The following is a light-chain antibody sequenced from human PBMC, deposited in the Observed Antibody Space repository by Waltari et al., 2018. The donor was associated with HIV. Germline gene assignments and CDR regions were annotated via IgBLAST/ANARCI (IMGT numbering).Light chain of an antibody. CDR2: WVS. CDR3: QQYYSTPFFT. Sequence: DIVMTQSPDSLAVSLGERATINCKSSQSVLYSSNNKNYLAWYQQKPGQPPKLLIYWVSTRESGVPDRFSGSGSGTDFTLTISSLQAEDVAVYYCQQYYSTPFFTFGPGTKVDIK. CDR1: QSVLYSSNNKNY. J-gene: IGKJ3*01. V-gene: IGKV4-1*01.